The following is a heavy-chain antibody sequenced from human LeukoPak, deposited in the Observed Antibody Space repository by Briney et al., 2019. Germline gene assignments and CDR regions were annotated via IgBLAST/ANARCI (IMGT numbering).Heavy chain of an antibody. CDR3: ARDRVRYGNDY. Sequence: SETLSLTRTVSGGSISSYYWRWLRQPAGKGLEWLGRIYTSGSTNYNPSLKSRVTMSVDTSKNQFSLKLSSVTAADTAVYYCARDRVRYGNDYWGQGTLVTVSS. D-gene: IGHD5-18*01. V-gene: IGHV4-4*07. CDR2: IYTSGST. CDR1: GGSISSYY. J-gene: IGHJ4*02.